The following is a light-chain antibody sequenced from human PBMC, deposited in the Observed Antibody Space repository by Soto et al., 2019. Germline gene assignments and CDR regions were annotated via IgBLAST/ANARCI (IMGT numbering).Light chain of an antibody. Sequence: QSVLTQPPSASGTPGQRVTISCSGSSSNIGSNYVYWYQQLPGTAPKLLIYRNNQRPSGVPDRFSGSKSGTSASLAISGLRSEDEAAYYCAAWDDSLSGPDVFGTGTKLTVL. J-gene: IGLJ1*01. CDR2: RNN. CDR3: AAWDDSLSGPDV. V-gene: IGLV1-47*01. CDR1: SSNIGSNY.